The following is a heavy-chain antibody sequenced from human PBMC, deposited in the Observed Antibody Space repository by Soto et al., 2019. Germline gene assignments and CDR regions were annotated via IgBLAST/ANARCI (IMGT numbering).Heavy chain of an antibody. V-gene: IGHV2-5*02. Sequence: QITLKESGPTLVKPTQTLTLTCTFSGFSLSTSGVGVGWIRQPPGKALEWLALIYWDDDKRSSPSLKSRLTITKDTAKNQVVLTMTNMDPVDTATYYWAHSGYNSGGYWGDDAFDIWGQGTMVTVSS. CDR3: AHSGYNSGGYWGDDAFDI. CDR1: GFSLSTSGVG. J-gene: IGHJ3*02. CDR2: IYWDDDK. D-gene: IGHD6-19*01.